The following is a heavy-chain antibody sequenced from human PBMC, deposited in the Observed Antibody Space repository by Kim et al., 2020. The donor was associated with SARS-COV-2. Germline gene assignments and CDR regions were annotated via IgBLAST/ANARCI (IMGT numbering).Heavy chain of an antibody. CDR3: ARAGTVTSDWYFDL. Sequence: SETLSLTCTVSGGSISSYYWSWIRQPPGKGLEWIGYIYYSGSTNYNPSLKSRVTISVDTSKNQFPLKLSSVTAADTAVYYCARAGTVTSDWYFDLWGRGTLVTVSS. J-gene: IGHJ2*01. V-gene: IGHV4-59*01. D-gene: IGHD4-17*01. CDR1: GGSISSYY. CDR2: IYYSGST.